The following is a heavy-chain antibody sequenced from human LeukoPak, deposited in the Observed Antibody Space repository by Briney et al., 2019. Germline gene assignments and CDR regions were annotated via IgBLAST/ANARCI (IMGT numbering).Heavy chain of an antibody. J-gene: IGHJ6*03. V-gene: IGHV3-74*01. CDR3: AGLERRGYHYYMDV. CDR2: IKSDGIST. Sequence: PGGSLRLSCAASGFTFSSYWMHWVRQAPGKGLVWVSRIKSDGISTIYADSVKGRFTISRDNAKNTLYLQINSLRAEDTAVYYCAGLERRGYHYYMDVWGKGTTVTVSS. D-gene: IGHD1-1*01. CDR1: GFTFSSYW.